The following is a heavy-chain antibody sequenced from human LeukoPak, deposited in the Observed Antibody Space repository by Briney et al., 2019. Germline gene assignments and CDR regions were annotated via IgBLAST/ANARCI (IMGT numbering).Heavy chain of an antibody. CDR3: ASGWVRTVFDY. D-gene: IGHD4-23*01. V-gene: IGHV4-34*01. J-gene: IGHJ4*02. CDR2: INHSGST. Sequence: SETLSLTCAVYGGSFSGYYWSWIRHPPGKGLEWIGEINHSGSTNYNPSLKSRVTISVDTSKNQFSLKLSSVTAADTAVYYCASGWVRTVFDYWGQGTLVTVSS. CDR1: GGSFSGYY.